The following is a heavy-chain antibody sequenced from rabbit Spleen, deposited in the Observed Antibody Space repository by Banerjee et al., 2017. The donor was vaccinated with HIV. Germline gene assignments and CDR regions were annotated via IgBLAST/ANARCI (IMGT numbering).Heavy chain of an antibody. V-gene: IGHV1S45*01. Sequence: QEQLVESGGGLVQPEGSLTLTCAASGFDFSNNYYMCWVRQAPGKGLEWIGCINTGSGSAYYASWVISRFTISKTSSTTVTLQMTSLTAADTATYFCARYYWGSTYRGRGNLWGPGTLVTVS. J-gene: IGHJ4*01. D-gene: IGHD8-1*01. CDR1: GFDFSNNYY. CDR3: ARYYWGSTYRGRGNL. CDR2: INTGSGSA.